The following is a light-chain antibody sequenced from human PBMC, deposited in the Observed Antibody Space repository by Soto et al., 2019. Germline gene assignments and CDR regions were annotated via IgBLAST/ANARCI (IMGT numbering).Light chain of an antibody. CDR2: DAS. Sequence: DIQMTQSPSSLSASVGDRVIITCQASQDIKKYLNWYHQKPGEAPKLLIYDASNLETGVPSRFSGSGSGTDFVFTITDLQPEDSGRYYCQPYYILLAFGQGTRLDIK. J-gene: IGKJ5*01. CDR1: QDIKKY. V-gene: IGKV1-33*01. CDR3: QPYYILLA.